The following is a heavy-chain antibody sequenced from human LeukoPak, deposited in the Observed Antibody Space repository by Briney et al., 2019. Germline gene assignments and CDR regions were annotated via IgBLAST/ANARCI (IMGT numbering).Heavy chain of an antibody. D-gene: IGHD3-10*01. CDR1: GGSISSSSDY. Sequence: SETLCLTCTVSGGSISSSSDYWGWIRQPPGKGLEWNGSIYYSGSTYYNPSLKSRVTISVDTSKNQFSLKLSSVTAADTAAYYCARRVTYYYGSGSSSGPNWFDRWGQGTLVTVSS. CDR3: ARRVTYYYGSGSSSGPNWFDR. J-gene: IGHJ5*02. V-gene: IGHV4-39*01. CDR2: IYYSGST.